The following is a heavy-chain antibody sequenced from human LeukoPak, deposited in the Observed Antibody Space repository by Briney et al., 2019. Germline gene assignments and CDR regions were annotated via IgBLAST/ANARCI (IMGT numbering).Heavy chain of an antibody. CDR2: IIPIFGTA. D-gene: IGHD5-12*01. Sequence: ASVKVSCKASGGTFSSYAISWVRQAPGQGLEWMGGIIPIFGTANYAQKFQGRVTITADESTSTAYMELSSLRSEDTAVYYCARDKTPYDSSASFDYWGQGTLVTVSS. V-gene: IGHV1-69*13. CDR3: ARDKTPYDSSASFDY. J-gene: IGHJ4*02. CDR1: GGTFSSYA.